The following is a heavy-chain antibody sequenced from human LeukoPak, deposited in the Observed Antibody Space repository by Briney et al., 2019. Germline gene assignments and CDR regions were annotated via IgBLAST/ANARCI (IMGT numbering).Heavy chain of an antibody. D-gene: IGHD6-19*01. Sequence: ASVKVSCKASGYTFTSYGVSWVRQAPGQGLEWMGWISAYNGNTNYAQKLQGRVTMTTDTSTSTAYMELRSLRSDDTAVYYCARAVAGTLWGDYWGQGTLVTVSS. CDR3: ARAVAGTLWGDY. CDR2: ISAYNGNT. CDR1: GYTFTSYG. V-gene: IGHV1-18*01. J-gene: IGHJ4*02.